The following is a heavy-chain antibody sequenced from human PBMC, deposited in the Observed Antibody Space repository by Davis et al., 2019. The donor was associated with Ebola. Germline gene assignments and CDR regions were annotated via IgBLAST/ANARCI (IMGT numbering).Heavy chain of an antibody. CDR3: AGLSRDYVVY. V-gene: IGHV3-7*03. CDR1: GFTFSSYW. Sequence: GGSLRLSCAASGFTFSSYWMSWVRQAPGKGLEWAANIKQDGSEKYYVDSVKGRFTISRDNAKNSLYLQMNSLGAEDTAVYYCAGLSRDYVVYWGQGTLVTVSS. D-gene: IGHD3-10*01. CDR2: IKQDGSEK. J-gene: IGHJ4*02.